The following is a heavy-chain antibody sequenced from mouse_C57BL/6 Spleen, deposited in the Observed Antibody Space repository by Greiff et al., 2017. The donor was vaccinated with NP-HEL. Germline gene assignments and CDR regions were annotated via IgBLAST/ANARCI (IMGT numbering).Heavy chain of an antibody. CDR2: IHPNSGST. J-gene: IGHJ1*03. CDR3: ARDITTVPHWYFDV. Sequence: QVQLQQPGAELVKPGASVKLSCKASGYTFTSYWMHWVKQRPGQGLEWIGLIHPNSGSTNYNEKFKSKATLTVDKSSSTAYMQLSSLTSEDSAVYYCARDITTVPHWYFDVWGTGTTVTVSS. D-gene: IGHD1-1*01. CDR1: GYTFTSYW. V-gene: IGHV1-64*01.